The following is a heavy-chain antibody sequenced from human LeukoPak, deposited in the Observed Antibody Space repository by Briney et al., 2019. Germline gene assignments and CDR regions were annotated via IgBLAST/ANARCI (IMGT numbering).Heavy chain of an antibody. CDR1: GGSFSGYY. J-gene: IGHJ3*02. CDR2: INHSGST. D-gene: IGHD2-2*01. V-gene: IGHV4-34*01. CDR3: ASLWPYQLSAFDI. Sequence: SETLSLTCAVYGGSFSGYYWSWIRQPAGKGLEWIGEINHSGSTNYNPSLKSRVTISVDTSKNQFSLKLSSVTAADTAVYYCASLWPYQLSAFDIWGQGTMVTVSS.